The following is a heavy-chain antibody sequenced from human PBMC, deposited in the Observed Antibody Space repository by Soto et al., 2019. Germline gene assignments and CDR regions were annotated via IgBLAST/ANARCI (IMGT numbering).Heavy chain of an antibody. D-gene: IGHD3-3*01. CDR3: VRDRRGLTIFGVRSDDRLDP. J-gene: IGHJ5*02. Sequence: SVKVSCKASGGTISNYGISWVRQAPGQGLEWMGGVIPILGTTNYAQKFQGRVTIIADKSTSTAYMDLRSLRSDDTAVYYCVRDRRGLTIFGVRSDDRLDPWGQGTLVTVSS. CDR1: GGTISNYG. CDR2: VIPILGTT. V-gene: IGHV1-69*10.